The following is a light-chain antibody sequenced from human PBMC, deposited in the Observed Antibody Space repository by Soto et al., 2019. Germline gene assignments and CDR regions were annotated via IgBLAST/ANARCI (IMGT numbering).Light chain of an antibody. CDR2: KAS. V-gene: IGKV1-5*03. J-gene: IGKJ1*01. CDR1: QYINTW. Sequence: DIQMTQSPPSLSASVGDRVIITCRASQYINTWLAWHQQKPGKAPKLLISKASTLESGVPSRFSGSGSGTEFTLTISSLQPDDSATYYCQQYFRFRAFGQGTKVDIK. CDR3: QQYFRFRA.